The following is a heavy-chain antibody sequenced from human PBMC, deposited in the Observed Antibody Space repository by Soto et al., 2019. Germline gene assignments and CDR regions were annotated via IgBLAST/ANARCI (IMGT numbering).Heavy chain of an antibody. V-gene: IGHV3-33*01. CDR3: ARAYNYDILTGYVMDV. Sequence: SLRLSFAASGFTFSNFGLHRIRQAPGQGLEWVAVIWYDGSNKYYADSVKGRFTISRDNSKNTLYLQMDSLRAEDTAVYYCARAYNYDILTGYVMDVWGQGTTVTVSS. CDR1: GFTFSNFG. CDR2: IWYDGSNK. D-gene: IGHD3-9*01. J-gene: IGHJ6*02.